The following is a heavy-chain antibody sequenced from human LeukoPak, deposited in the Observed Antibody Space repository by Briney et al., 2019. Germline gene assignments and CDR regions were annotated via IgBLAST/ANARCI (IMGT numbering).Heavy chain of an antibody. Sequence: GGSLRLSCAASGFIVSSTYMSWVRQAPGKGLEWVSVIYTGGSTYYADSVKGRFTISRDNSKNTLYLQMNSPRAEDTAVYYCAKGKSGSYSALFDYWGQGTLVTVSS. J-gene: IGHJ4*02. D-gene: IGHD1-26*01. CDR1: GFIVSSTY. CDR2: IYTGGST. CDR3: AKGKSGSYSALFDY. V-gene: IGHV3-53*01.